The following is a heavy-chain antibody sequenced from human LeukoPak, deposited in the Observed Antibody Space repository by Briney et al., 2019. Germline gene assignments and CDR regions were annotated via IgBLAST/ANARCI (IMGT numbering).Heavy chain of an antibody. CDR1: GYSFTTYY. J-gene: IGHJ4*02. Sequence: AAVTVSFKGSGYSFTTYYMHWVRHAPGQGGGWMGIITPSGSSTTYAQTFQVKVPMTRYTSTSTVYLELSSLSSEDTAVYYCARVHDSAWYFDYCGQGPLVPVSS. CDR2: ITPSGSST. CDR3: ARVHDSAWYFDY. D-gene: IGHD6-19*01. V-gene: IGHV1-46*01.